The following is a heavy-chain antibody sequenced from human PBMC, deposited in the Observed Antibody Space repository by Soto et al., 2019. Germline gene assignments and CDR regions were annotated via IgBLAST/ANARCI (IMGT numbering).Heavy chain of an antibody. V-gene: IGHV4-59*01. D-gene: IGHD3-22*01. J-gene: IGHJ4*02. Sequence: SETLSLTCTVSGGSISSYYWSWIRQPPGKGLEWIGYIYYSGSTNYNPSLKSRVTISVDTSKNQFSLKLSSVTAADTAVYYCARGGYYDSSGLFDYWGQGTLVTVSS. CDR1: GGSISSYY. CDR3: ARGGYYDSSGLFDY. CDR2: IYYSGST.